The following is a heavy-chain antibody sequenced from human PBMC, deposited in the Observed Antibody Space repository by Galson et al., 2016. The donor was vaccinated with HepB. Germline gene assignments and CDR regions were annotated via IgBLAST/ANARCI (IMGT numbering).Heavy chain of an antibody. V-gene: IGHV1-24*01. CDR2: FDPEDGET. D-gene: IGHD4-23*01. CDR1: GYTLTELS. CDR3: SGAGRDYGGNTIPGAF. Sequence: SVKVSCKVSGYTLTELSMHWVRQAPGKGLEWMGGFDPEDGETIYAQKFQGRVTMTEDTSTDTAYMELSSLRSEDTAVYYCSGAGRDYGGNTIPGAFWGQGTLVTVSS. J-gene: IGHJ4*02.